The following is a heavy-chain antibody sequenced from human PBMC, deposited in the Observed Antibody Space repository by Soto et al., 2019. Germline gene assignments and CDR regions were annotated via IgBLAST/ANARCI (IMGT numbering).Heavy chain of an antibody. V-gene: IGHV3-74*01. J-gene: IGHJ4*02. D-gene: IGHD3-3*01. Sequence: GGSLRLSCAASGFSFSSYWMHWVRQAPGKGLVWVSRINRDGSITSYADSVKGRFNISTDNAKNTLYLQMNSLRAEDTAVYYCARDYDFWRSYTSVYFDFWGLGNLVTVSS. CDR1: GFSFSSYW. CDR3: ARDYDFWRSYTSVYFDF. CDR2: INRDGSIT.